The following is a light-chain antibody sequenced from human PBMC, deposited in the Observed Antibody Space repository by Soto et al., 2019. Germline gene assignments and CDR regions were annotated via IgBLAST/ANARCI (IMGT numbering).Light chain of an antibody. V-gene: IGKV3-15*01. CDR1: QSVSSN. J-gene: IGKJ4*01. Sequence: EIVMTQSPATLSVSPGESATLSCRASQSVSSNLAWYQQKPGQAPGLLIYGASTRATGIPARFSGSGSGTEFTLTISSLQSEDVAVYYCQHYNNWPLTFGGGTKVEIK. CDR3: QHYNNWPLT. CDR2: GAS.